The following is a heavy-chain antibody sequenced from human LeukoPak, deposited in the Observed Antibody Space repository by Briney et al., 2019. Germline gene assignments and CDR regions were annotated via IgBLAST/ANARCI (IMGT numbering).Heavy chain of an antibody. J-gene: IGHJ4*02. CDR1: GLTFSSYS. Sequence: SGGSLRLSCAASGLTFSSYSMNWVRQAPGKGLEWLSYISTNSSTIYYADSVRGRFTISRDNARNSLYLQMNSLRAEDTAVYYCARSSLGGYDDYYFDSWGQGTLVTVS. CDR3: ARSSLGGYDDYYFDS. V-gene: IGHV3-48*01. CDR2: ISTNSSTI. D-gene: IGHD5-12*01.